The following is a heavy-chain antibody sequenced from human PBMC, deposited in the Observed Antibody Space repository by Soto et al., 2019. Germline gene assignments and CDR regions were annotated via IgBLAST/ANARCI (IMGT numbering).Heavy chain of an antibody. V-gene: IGHV1-3*01. CDR2: INAGNGNT. CDR3: AREGSGGYDYDY. J-gene: IGHJ4*02. D-gene: IGHD5-12*01. Sequence: QVRLVQSGAEVKKPGASVKVSCKASGYTFTSYAMHWVRQAPGQRLEWMGWINAGNGNTKYSQKFQGRVTITRDTSASTAYMELSSLRSEDTAVYYCAREGSGGYDYDYWGQGTLVTVSS. CDR1: GYTFTSYA.